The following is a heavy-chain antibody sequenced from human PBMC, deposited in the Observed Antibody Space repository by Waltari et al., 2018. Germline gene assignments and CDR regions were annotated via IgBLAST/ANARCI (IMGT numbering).Heavy chain of an antibody. CDR1: GFTFDDYA. Sequence: EVQLVESGGGLVQPGRSLRLSCAASGFTFDDYAMNWVRQAPGKGLELVSGISWNSGSIGYADSVKGRFTTSRDNAKNSLYLQMNSLRAEDTALYYCAKGGGRWLQLRYFDYWGQGTLVTVSS. CDR3: AKGGGRWLQLRYFDY. CDR2: ISWNSGSI. D-gene: IGHD5-12*01. V-gene: IGHV3-9*01. J-gene: IGHJ4*02.